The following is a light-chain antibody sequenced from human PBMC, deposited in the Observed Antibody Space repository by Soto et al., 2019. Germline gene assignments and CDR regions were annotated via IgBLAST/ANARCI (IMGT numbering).Light chain of an antibody. CDR1: QNVHSN. CDR2: DTS. CDR3: QQYNNWPLT. J-gene: IGKJ4*01. Sequence: EVVMTQSPATLSVSPGDGATLSCRASQNVHSNLAWYQQKPGQAPRLLIYDTSTRATDIPFRFSGGGSGTEFTLTISRLQSEDFSVYYCQQYNNWPLTFAGGPMVQIK. V-gene: IGKV3-15*01.